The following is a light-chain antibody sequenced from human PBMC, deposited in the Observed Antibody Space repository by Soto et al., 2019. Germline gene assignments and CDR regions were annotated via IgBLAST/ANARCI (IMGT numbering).Light chain of an antibody. Sequence: DIQMTQSPSSLSASVGHRVIITCRASQSISSYLNWYQQKPGKAPKLLIYAASSLQSGVPSRFSGSGSGTDFTLTISSLQPEDFATYYCQQSYSTPRTFGQGTKVDI. CDR1: QSISSY. CDR2: AAS. CDR3: QQSYSTPRT. V-gene: IGKV1-39*01. J-gene: IGKJ1*01.